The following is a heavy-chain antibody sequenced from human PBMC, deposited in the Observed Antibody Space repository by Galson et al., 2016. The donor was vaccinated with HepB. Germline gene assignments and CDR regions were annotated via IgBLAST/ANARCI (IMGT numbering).Heavy chain of an antibody. CDR2: ITAGGNTI. V-gene: IGHV3-48*02. Sequence: SLRLSCAASEFSFRSYSMNWVRQAPGKGLEWLSSITAGGNTIYYADSVKGRFTISRDNAKSSLYLQMNSPRDDDTAVYFCARAGVAYETSGYFYGQLDYWGQGTLVIVSS. CDR1: EFSFRSYS. D-gene: IGHD3-22*01. J-gene: IGHJ4*02. CDR3: ARAGVAYETSGYFYGQLDY.